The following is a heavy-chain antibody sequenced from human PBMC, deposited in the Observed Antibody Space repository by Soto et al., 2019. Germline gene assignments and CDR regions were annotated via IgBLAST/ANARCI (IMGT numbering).Heavy chain of an antibody. CDR3: ARAAWGGAQRLLSEMTRGQFNYMDV. CDR2: LSVYYGKT. D-gene: IGHD2-8*02. J-gene: IGHJ6*03. Sequence: ASVKVSCKTPADTFTSYGITWVRQAPGRRLEWEGWLSVYYGKTQIAQKFQGRVTLTTDTSMTTGYMELRSLTSDDTAVYFCARAAWGGAQRLLSEMTRGQFNYMDVWGLGTPVTVSS. CDR1: ADTFTSYG. V-gene: IGHV1-18*04.